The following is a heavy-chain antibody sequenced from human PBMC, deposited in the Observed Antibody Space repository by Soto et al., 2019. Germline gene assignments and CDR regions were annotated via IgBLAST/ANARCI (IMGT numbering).Heavy chain of an antibody. CDR3: AREAPYCTSATCPKFYDMDV. Sequence: KVSCKASGGTFGGYAITWVRRAPGQGLEWLGGIIPILNSPAYAQKFQARVVITADEITNTAYMELNSLRFDDTAVYYCAREAPYCTSATCPKFYDMDVWGQGTTVTVYS. D-gene: IGHD2-21*01. V-gene: IGHV1-69*01. CDR1: GGTFGGYA. CDR2: IIPILNSP. J-gene: IGHJ6*02.